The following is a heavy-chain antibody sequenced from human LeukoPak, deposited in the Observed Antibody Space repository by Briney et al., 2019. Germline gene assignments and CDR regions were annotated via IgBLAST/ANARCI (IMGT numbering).Heavy chain of an antibody. CDR3: ATYTNWVAGDV. J-gene: IGHJ6*02. V-gene: IGHV3-7*01. CDR1: GLTFSKSW. D-gene: IGHD1-1*01. CDR2: IQEDGSVK. Sequence: SGGTLRHPCAASGLTFSKSWLSLVRQAPGQGLEWLAAIQEDGSVKDYVVSVKGRFTISRDNAKNSLYLQMNRLRAEDTAVYYCATYTNWVAGDVWGQGTTVSDSS.